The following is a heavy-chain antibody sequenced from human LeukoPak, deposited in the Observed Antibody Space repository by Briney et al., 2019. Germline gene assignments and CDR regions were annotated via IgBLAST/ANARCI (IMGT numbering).Heavy chain of an antibody. CDR2: IAVGSGDT. V-gene: IGHV1-58*01. J-gene: IGHJ2*01. D-gene: IGHD5-12*01. CDR1: GFTFTPSA. Sequence: SVKVSCTASGFTFTPSAVQWVRQARGQRLECMGWIAVGSGDTYYAQMFQERVTITRDMSTNTAYMELSSLRSEDTAIYYCAAAPYMVATINQRWNFDLWGRGTLVTVSS. CDR3: AAAPYMVATINQRWNFDL.